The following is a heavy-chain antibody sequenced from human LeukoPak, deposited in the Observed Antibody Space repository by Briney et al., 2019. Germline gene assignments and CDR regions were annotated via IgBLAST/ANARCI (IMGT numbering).Heavy chain of an antibody. Sequence: PSGTLSLTCSVSGGSFSTYYWSWIRQPPGKGLEWIGYIHYRGSSNYNPSLKNRVTISIDTSNNQFSLKLRSVTAADTAVYYCASARLYGSGNYPFDYWGQGTLVTV. CDR2: IHYRGSS. V-gene: IGHV4-59*01. D-gene: IGHD3-10*01. J-gene: IGHJ4*02. CDR1: GGSFSTYY. CDR3: ASARLYGSGNYPFDY.